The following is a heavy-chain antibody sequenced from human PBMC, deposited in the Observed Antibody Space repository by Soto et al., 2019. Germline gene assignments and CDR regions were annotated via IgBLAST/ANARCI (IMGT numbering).Heavy chain of an antibody. CDR3: ARGLPHGSGSYYIGIDY. J-gene: IGHJ4*02. CDR2: INPNSGGT. CDR1: GYTLTRYY. Sequence: ASVKVSCKASGYTLTRYYMHWVRQAPRQGLEWMGRINPNSGGTNYVQKFQGWVTMTRDTSISTAYMELSRLRSDDTAVYYCARGLPHGSGSYYIGIDYWGQGPLVTVSS. D-gene: IGHD3-10*01. V-gene: IGHV1-2*04.